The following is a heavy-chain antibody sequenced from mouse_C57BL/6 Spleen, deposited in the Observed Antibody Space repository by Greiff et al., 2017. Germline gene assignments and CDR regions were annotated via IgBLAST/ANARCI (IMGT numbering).Heavy chain of an antibody. CDR3: AREDGYDYPYYYAMDY. V-gene: IGHV1-85*01. CDR1: GYTFTSYD. J-gene: IGHJ4*01. D-gene: IGHD2-4*01. Sequence: VQLQQSGPELVKPGASVKLSCKASGYTFTSYDINWVKQRPGQGLEWIGWIYPRDGSTKYNEKVKGKATLTVDTSSSTAYMELHSLTSEDSAVYFCAREDGYDYPYYYAMDYWGQGTSVTVSS. CDR2: IYPRDGST.